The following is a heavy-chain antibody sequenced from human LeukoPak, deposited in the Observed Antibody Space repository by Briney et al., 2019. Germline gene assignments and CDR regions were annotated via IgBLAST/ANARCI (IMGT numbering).Heavy chain of an antibody. CDR2: IYNSGGT. J-gene: IGHJ3*01. CDR1: GGSINSNS. D-gene: IGHD1-1*01. CDR3: VKLQPNTGEWAFDV. Sequence: SETLSLTCTLSGGSINSNSWSWIRQPPGRGLEWIGYIYNSGGTNYNPSLLGRVTISVDTSKNQLSLKLSSVTAADTAVYHCVKLQPNTGEWAFDVWGQGTLVTVSS. V-gene: IGHV4-59*01.